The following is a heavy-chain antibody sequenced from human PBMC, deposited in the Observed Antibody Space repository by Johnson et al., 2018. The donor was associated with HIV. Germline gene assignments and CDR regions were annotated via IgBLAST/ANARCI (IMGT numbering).Heavy chain of an antibody. CDR2: IRYDGSNK. J-gene: IGHJ3*02. V-gene: IGHV3-30*02. CDR3: AKVRGWSDDTFDI. D-gene: IGHD5-12*01. CDR1: GFTFSSYA. Sequence: QVQLVESGGGVVQPGGSLRLSCAASGFTFSSYAMHWVRQAPGKGLEWVAFIRYDGSNKYYADSVKGRFTIPRDNSKNTLYLQMNSLRAEDTAVYYCAKVRGWSDDTFDIWGQGTMVTVSS.